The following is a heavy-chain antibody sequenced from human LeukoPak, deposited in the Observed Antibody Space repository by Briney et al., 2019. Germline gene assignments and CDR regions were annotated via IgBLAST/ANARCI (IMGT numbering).Heavy chain of an antibody. CDR2: INHSGST. J-gene: IGHJ5*02. D-gene: IGHD3-10*01. CDR3: ARGRGGYYYGSGSEYNWFDP. Sequence: SETLSLTCAVYGGSFSGYYWSWIRQPPGKGLEWIGEINHSGSTNYNPSLKSRVTISVDTSKNQFSLKLSSVTAADTAVYYCARGRGGYYYGSGSEYNWFDPWGQGTLVTVSS. V-gene: IGHV4-34*01. CDR1: GGSFSGYY.